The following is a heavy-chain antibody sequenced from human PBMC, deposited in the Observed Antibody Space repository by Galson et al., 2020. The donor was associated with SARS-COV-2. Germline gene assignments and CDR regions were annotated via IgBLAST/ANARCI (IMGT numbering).Heavy chain of an antibody. CDR1: GGSISSGSYY. V-gene: IGHV4-61*02. J-gene: IGHJ5*02. CDR3: ARLDTSGYYTWFNP. D-gene: IGHD3-22*01. CDR2: LYTSGST. Sequence: SETLSLTCTVSGGSISSGSYYWSWIRQPAGKGLEWIGRLYTSGSTTYNPSLKSRLTMSVDTSKSQFSLTLSSVTAADTAVYFCARLDTSGYYTWFNPWGQGTLVTVSS.